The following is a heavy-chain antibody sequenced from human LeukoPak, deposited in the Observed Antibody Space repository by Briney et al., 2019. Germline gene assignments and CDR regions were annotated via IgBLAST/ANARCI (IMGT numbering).Heavy chain of an antibody. CDR2: ISSSSTI. CDR3: ARDGYYYDSSGYYYPFDY. CDR1: GFTFSSYS. V-gene: IGHV3-48*02. Sequence: GGSLRLSCAASGFTFSSYSMNWVRQAPGKGLEWVSYISSSSTIYYADSVKGRFTISRDNAKNSLYLQMNSLRDEDTAVYYCARDGYYYDSSGYYYPFDYWGQGTLVTVSS. D-gene: IGHD3-22*01. J-gene: IGHJ4*02.